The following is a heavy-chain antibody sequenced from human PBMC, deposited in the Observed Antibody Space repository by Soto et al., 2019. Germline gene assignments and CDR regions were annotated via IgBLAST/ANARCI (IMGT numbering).Heavy chain of an antibody. CDR1: GFTFSNYD. CDR2: IDIAGDT. D-gene: IGHD5-12*01. Sequence: GGSLRLSCAASGFTFSNYDMHWVRHSTGKGLEWVSAIDIAGDTYYPDSVKGRFTISREKAKNSLYLQMNSLRADDTAVYYCARAARWLQSRYFDLWGRGTLVTVS. V-gene: IGHV3-13*01. J-gene: IGHJ2*01. CDR3: ARAARWLQSRYFDL.